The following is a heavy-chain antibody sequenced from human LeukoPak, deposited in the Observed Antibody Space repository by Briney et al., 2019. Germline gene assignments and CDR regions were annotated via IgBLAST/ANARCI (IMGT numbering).Heavy chain of an antibody. Sequence: SETLSLTCTVSGGSISSGGYYWSWIRQHPGKGLEWIGYIYYSGSTYYNPSLKSRVTISVDTSKNQFSLKLSSVTAADTAVYYCAIAVDTAMVIDYWGQGTLVTVSS. CDR3: AIAVDTAMVIDY. D-gene: IGHD5-18*01. V-gene: IGHV4-31*03. CDR2: IYYSGST. J-gene: IGHJ4*02. CDR1: GGSISSGGYY.